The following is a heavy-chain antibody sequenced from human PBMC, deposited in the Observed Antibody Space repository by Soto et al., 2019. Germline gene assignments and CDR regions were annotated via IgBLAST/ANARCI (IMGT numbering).Heavy chain of an antibody. CDR3: ARGNSGAFDI. V-gene: IGHV1-3*01. D-gene: IGHD6-19*01. CDR2: MNPLNGDT. Sequence: QVQLVQSGAEVKKPGASVKVSCKASGYTLTTYSMHWVRQAPGQRLEWMGWMNPLNGDTKYSQRFQGRLTIIRDTSASTAYRELSSLRSEDTAIYYSARGNSGAFDIWGQGTMVTVSS. J-gene: IGHJ3*02. CDR1: GYTLTTYS.